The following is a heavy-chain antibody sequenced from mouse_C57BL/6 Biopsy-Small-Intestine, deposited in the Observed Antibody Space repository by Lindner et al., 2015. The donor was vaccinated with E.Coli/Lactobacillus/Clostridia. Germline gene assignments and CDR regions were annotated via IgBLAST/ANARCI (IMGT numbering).Heavy chain of an antibody. CDR2: IYHRSGST. V-gene: IGHV1-81*01. J-gene: IGHJ2*01. CDR1: GYTFTSYG. CDR3: ARGTTDPY. Sequence: VQLQESGAELARPGASVKLSCKASGYTFTSYGISWVKQRPGQGLEWIGEIYHRSGSTYYNEKFKDKATLTADKSSSTAYMELRSLTSEDSAVYFCARGTTDPYWGQGTTLTVSS. D-gene: IGHD1-1*01.